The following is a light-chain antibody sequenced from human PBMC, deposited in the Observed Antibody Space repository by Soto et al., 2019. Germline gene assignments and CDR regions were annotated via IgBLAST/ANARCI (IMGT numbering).Light chain of an antibody. CDR1: SSDLGAYNY. CDR3: SSYTSTNTDV. Sequence: QSALTQPASVSGSDGQSITISCTGTSSDLGAYNYVSWYQQRPGKAPKLMIYEVSNRPSGVSNRFSGSKSGNSASLTISGLQGDDEADYYCSSYTSTNTDVFGTGTKVTVL. J-gene: IGLJ1*01. CDR2: EVS. V-gene: IGLV2-14*01.